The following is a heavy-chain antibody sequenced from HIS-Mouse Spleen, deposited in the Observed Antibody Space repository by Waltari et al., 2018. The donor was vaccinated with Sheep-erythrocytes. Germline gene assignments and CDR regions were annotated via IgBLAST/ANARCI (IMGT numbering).Heavy chain of an antibody. CDR2: ISSSSSYI. J-gene: IGHJ4*02. Sequence: EVQLVESGGGLVKPGGALSLPWASSGFTFSTYSLHWGRQGPGKGLEWVSSISSSSSYIYYADSVKGRFTISRDNAKNSLYLQMNSLRAEDTAVYYCARVASGATFDYWGQGTLVTVSS. CDR1: GFTFSTYS. CDR3: ARVASGATFDY. D-gene: IGHD1-26*01. V-gene: IGHV3-21*01.